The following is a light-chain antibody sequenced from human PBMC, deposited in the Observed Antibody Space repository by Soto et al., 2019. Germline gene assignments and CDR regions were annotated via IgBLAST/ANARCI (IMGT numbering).Light chain of an antibody. CDR3: KQYGSSGT. V-gene: IGKV3-20*01. CDR2: AAS. Sequence: VLTQSPGTLSVSAGERATLSCRASQSVSNNYLAWYQQKPGQAPRVLIYAASNRATGIQDRFSGSGSGTEFTLTIRRLEPEDFAVYYCKQYGSSGTFGQGTKVDI. J-gene: IGKJ1*01. CDR1: QSVSNNY.